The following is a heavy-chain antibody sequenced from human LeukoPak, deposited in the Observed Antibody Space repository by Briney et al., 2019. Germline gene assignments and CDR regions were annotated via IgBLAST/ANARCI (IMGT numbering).Heavy chain of an antibody. J-gene: IGHJ4*02. Sequence: SGGSLRLSCAASGFTFSSYGMHWVRQAPGKGLEWVAVISYDGSNKYYADSVKGRFTISRDNSKNTLYLQMNSLRAEDTAVYYCAKSSHDYGDPIDYWGQGTLVTVSS. CDR1: GFTFSSYG. D-gene: IGHD4-17*01. V-gene: IGHV3-30*18. CDR3: AKSSHDYGDPIDY. CDR2: ISYDGSNK.